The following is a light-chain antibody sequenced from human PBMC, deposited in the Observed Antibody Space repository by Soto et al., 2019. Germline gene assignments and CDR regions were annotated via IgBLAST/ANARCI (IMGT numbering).Light chain of an antibody. CDR1: SSDVGGYNY. CDR3: CSYAGSYAV. V-gene: IGLV2-11*01. CDR2: DVS. Sequence: QSALTQPRSVSGSPGQSVTISCTGTSSDVGGYNYVSWYQQHPGKAPKLMIYDVSKRPSGVPDRFSGSKSGNTASLNISGLQAEDEVDYYCCSYAGSYAVFGGGTQLTVL. J-gene: IGLJ7*01.